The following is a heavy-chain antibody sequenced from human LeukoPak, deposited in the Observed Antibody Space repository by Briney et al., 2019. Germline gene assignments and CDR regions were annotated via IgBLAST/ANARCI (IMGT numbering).Heavy chain of an antibody. J-gene: IGHJ6*03. D-gene: IGHD6-13*01. CDR1: GGSISTSSYY. Sequence: PSETLSLTCTVSGGSISTSSYYWGWIRPPPGKGLEWIGNINYSGSTYYNPSLKRRVTISVDTSKNQFSLKLSSVTAADTAVYYCARGGRYSKSYYYYYMDVWGKGTTVTVSS. CDR3: ARGGRYSKSYYYYYMDV. CDR2: INYSGST. V-gene: IGHV4-39*07.